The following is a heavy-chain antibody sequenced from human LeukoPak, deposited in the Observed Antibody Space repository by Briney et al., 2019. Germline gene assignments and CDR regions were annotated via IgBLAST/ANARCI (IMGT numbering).Heavy chain of an antibody. CDR1: GGSISSGGYY. Sequence: SQTLSLTCTVSGGSISSGGYYWSWIRQPPGKGLEWIGYIYHSVSTYYNPSLKSRVTISVDRSKNQFSLKLSSVTAADTAVYYCARANTPVVAAVFSGYNRELWGFDPWGQGTLVTVSS. D-gene: IGHD2-15*01. CDR2: IYHSVST. CDR3: ARANTPVVAAVFSGYNRELWGFDP. V-gene: IGHV4-30-2*01. J-gene: IGHJ5*02.